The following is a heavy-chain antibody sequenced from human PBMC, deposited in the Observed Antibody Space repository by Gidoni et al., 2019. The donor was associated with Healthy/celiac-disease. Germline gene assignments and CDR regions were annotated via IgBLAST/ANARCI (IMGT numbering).Heavy chain of an antibody. D-gene: IGHD2-21*02. V-gene: IGHV1-46*03. CDR3: ARGGDSTYFDY. CDR1: GYTFTSYY. CDR2: SHPSGGST. J-gene: IGHJ4*02. Sequence: QVQLVQSGAEVKKPGASVKVSCQASGYTFTSYYMHWVRQAPGQGLEWMGISHPSGGSTSYAQKFQGRVTMTRDTSTSTVYMELSSLRSEDTAVYYCARGGDSTYFDYWGQGTLVTVSS.